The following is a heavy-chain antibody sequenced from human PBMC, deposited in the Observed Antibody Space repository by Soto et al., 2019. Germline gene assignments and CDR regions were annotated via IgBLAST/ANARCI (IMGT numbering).Heavy chain of an antibody. CDR3: ARGYYDFWSGYPTPTYYYYGMAV. J-gene: IGHJ6*02. Sequence: PSETLSLTCAVSGGSISSSNWWSWVRQPPGKGLEWIGEIYHSGSTNYNPSLKSRVTISVDKSKNQFSLKLSSVTAADTAVYYCARGYYDFWSGYPTPTYYYYGMAVWRQGTTVTVSS. CDR1: GGSISSSNW. D-gene: IGHD3-3*01. CDR2: IYHSGST. V-gene: IGHV4-4*02.